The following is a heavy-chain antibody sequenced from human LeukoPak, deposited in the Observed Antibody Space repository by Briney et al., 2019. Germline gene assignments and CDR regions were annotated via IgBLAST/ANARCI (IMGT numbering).Heavy chain of an antibody. CDR2: ISSSSNII. CDR3: ARDFAREFTIDY. D-gene: IGHD3-10*01. V-gene: IGHV3-48*01. Sequence: GGSLRLSCAASGFAFSNYNMNWVRQPPGKGLQWVSYISSSSNIIYYADSVKGRFTISRDNAKNSLFLQMNSLRAEDTAVYYCARDFAREFTIDYWGQGTLVTVSS. J-gene: IGHJ4*02. CDR1: GFAFSNYN.